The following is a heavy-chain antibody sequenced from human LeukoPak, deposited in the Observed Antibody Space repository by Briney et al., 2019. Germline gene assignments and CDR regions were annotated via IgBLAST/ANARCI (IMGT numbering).Heavy chain of an antibody. CDR2: IYHSGST. J-gene: IGHJ4*02. D-gene: IGHD2-21*02. CDR1: GGSISSGGYS. Sequence: SQTLSLTCAVSGGSISSGGYSWSCIRQPPGKGLEWIGYIYHSGSTYYNPSLKSRVTISVDRSKNQFSLKLSSVTAADTAVYYCARGRVTGPRDYWGQGTLVTVSS. V-gene: IGHV4-30-2*01. CDR3: ARGRVTGPRDY.